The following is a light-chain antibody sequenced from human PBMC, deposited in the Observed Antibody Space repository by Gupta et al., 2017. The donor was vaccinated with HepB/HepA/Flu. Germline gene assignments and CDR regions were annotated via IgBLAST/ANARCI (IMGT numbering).Light chain of an antibody. CDR2: AAS. CDR3: QQNYSYPWT. V-gene: IGKV1-8*01. Sequence: AIRLTQSPSSFSASTGDRVTITCRASQGSSSYLAWYQQKPGKAPKLLIYAASTLQSGVPSRFSGSGSGTDFTLTISCLQSEDFATYYGQQNYSYPWTFGQGTKVEIK. CDR1: QGSSSY. J-gene: IGKJ1*01.